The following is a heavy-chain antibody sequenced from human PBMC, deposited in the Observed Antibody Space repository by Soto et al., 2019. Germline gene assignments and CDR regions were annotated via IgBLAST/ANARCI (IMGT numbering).Heavy chain of an antibody. CDR1: GFTFSSYG. Sequence: QVQLVESGGGVVQPGRSLRLSCAASGFTFSSYGMHWVRQAPGKGLEWVAVISYDGSNKYYADSVKGRFTISRDNSKNTLYLQMNSLRAGDTAVYYCAKPYSSGWYGSAFDIWGQGTMVTVSS. D-gene: IGHD6-19*01. CDR3: AKPYSSGWYGSAFDI. V-gene: IGHV3-30*18. CDR2: ISYDGSNK. J-gene: IGHJ3*02.